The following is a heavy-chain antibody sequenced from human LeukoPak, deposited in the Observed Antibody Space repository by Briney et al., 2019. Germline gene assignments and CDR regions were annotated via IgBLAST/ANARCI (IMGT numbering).Heavy chain of an antibody. Sequence: PGGSLRLSCAASGSTFSSHGMCWVRQAPGRGLEWVSSISIGGDTTYSDSVKGRFTISRDNSKNTPYLQLDSLRAEDTAIYYCAKEIRPNDWWGEGTLVTVSS. CDR2: ISIGGDTT. CDR3: AKEIRPNDW. D-gene: IGHD1-1*01. V-gene: IGHV3-23*01. J-gene: IGHJ4*02. CDR1: GSTFSSHG.